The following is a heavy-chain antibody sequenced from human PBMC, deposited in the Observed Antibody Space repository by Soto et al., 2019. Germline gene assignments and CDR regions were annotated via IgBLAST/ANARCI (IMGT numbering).Heavy chain of an antibody. CDR2: ISAYDGNT. V-gene: IGHV1-18*04. CDR1: GYTFTSYG. CDR3: ARGGYYDSSGSRNYYYYGMNV. Sequence: QAQLVQSGAEVKKPGASVKVSCKASGYTFTSYGINWVRQAPGQGLEWLGWISAYDGNTTYAQSVQGRVSMTTDTSTKTAYMELRSLRSADTAMYYCARGGYYDSSGSRNYYYYGMNVWGQGTTVSVSS. D-gene: IGHD3-22*01. J-gene: IGHJ6*02.